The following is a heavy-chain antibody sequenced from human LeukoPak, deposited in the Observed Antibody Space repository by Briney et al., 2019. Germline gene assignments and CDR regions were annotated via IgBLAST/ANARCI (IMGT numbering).Heavy chain of an antibody. CDR2: IYHSGDT. CDR3: ARQVSWSTSGGNWFDP. V-gene: IGHV4-38-2*01. J-gene: IGHJ5*02. D-gene: IGHD3-3*01. CDR1: GFPISSGYY. Sequence: KPSETLSLTCAVSGFPISSGYYWGWIRQPPGKGLEWIASIYHSGDTYYNPSFKSRGTISVDTSINQFSLKLSSVTAADTAVYYCARQVSWSTSGGNWFDPWGQGTLVTVSS.